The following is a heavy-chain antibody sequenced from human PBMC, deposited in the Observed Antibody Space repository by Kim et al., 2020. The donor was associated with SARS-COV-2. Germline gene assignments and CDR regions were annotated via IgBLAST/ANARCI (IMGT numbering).Heavy chain of an antibody. CDR2: ISSSSSTI. CDR1: GFTFSSYS. V-gene: IGHV3-48*04. CDR3: ARDKGSLRLGPIGRLGYYYYGMDV. J-gene: IGHJ6*02. Sequence: GGSLRLSCAASGFTFSSYSMNWVRQAPGKGLEWVSYISSSSSTIYYADSVKGRFTISRDNAKNSLYLQMNSLRAEDTAVYYCARDKGSLRLGPIGRLGYYYYGMDVWGQGTTVTVSS. D-gene: IGHD3-16*01.